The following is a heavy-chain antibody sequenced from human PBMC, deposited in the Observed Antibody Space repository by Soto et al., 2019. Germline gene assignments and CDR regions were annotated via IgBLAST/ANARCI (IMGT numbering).Heavy chain of an antibody. CDR2: ISSSSSTT. D-gene: IGHD2-15*01. CDR3: ARDSQPDGIWTFDY. Sequence: GSLRLSCVASGFTFSTYSMNWVRQAPGKGLEWISYISSSSSTTYADSVKGRFTISRDNAKNSLYLQMNSLGVDDTAVYYCARDSQPDGIWTFDYWGRGILVTVSS. V-gene: IGHV3-48*01. J-gene: IGHJ4*02. CDR1: GFTFSTYS.